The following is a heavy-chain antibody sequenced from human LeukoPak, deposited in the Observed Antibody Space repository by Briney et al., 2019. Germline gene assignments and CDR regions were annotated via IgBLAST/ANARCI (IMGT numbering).Heavy chain of an antibody. V-gene: IGHV4-39*07. CDR3: AANDYGDYVTYLY. CDR2: INHSGST. D-gene: IGHD4-17*01. Sequence: SETLSLTCTVSGGSISSSSYYWGWIRQPPGQGLEWIGEINHSGSTNYNPSLKSRVTISVDTSKNQFSLKLSSVTAADTAVYYCAANDYGDYVTYLYWGQGTLVTVSS. CDR1: GGSISSSSYY. J-gene: IGHJ4*02.